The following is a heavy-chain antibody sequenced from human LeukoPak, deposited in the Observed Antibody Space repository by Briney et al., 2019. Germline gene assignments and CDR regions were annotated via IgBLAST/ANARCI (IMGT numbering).Heavy chain of an antibody. J-gene: IGHJ5*02. V-gene: IGHV4-34*01. D-gene: IGHD2-15*01. CDR2: INHSGST. CDR1: GGSFSGYY. Sequence: PSETLSLTCAVYGGSFSGYYWSWIRQPPGKGLEWIGEINHSGSTNYNPSLKSRVTISVDTSKNQFSLKLSPVTAADTAVYYCASVPYCSGGSCYLNWFDPWGQGTLVTVSS. CDR3: ASVPYCSGGSCYLNWFDP.